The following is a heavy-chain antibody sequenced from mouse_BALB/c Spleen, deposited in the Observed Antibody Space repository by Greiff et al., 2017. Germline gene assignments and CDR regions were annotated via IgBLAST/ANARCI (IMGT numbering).Heavy chain of an antibody. Sequence: VQLQQSGAELVRPGSSVKISCKASGYAFSSYWMNWVKQRPGQGLEWIGQIYPGDGDTNYNGKFKGKATLTADKSSSTAYMQLSSLTSEDSAVYFCARVYRYYAMDYWGQGTSVTVSS. J-gene: IGHJ4*01. CDR1: GYAFSSYW. V-gene: IGHV1-80*01. D-gene: IGHD2-14*01. CDR2: IYPGDGDT. CDR3: ARVYRYYAMDY.